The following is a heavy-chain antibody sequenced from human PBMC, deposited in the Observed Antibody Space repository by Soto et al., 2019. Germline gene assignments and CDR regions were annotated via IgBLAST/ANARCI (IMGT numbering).Heavy chain of an antibody. Sequence: SETLSLTCTVSGVSISSGGYYWSWIRQHPGKGLEWIGYIYYSGSTYYNPSLKSQVTISVDTSKNQFSLKLSSVTAADTAVYYCARAAQTTVTTSGVDYWGQGTLVTVSS. CDR3: ARAAQTTVTTSGVDY. CDR1: GVSISSGGYY. V-gene: IGHV4-31*01. CDR2: IYYSGST. D-gene: IGHD4-17*01. J-gene: IGHJ4*02.